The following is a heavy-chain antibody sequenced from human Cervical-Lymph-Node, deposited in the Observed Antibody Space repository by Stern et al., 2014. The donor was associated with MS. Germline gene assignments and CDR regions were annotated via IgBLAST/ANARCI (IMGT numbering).Heavy chain of an antibody. CDR3: AKGTGNYWYFDF. V-gene: IGHV3-23*04. CDR2: IFGTGGRT. J-gene: IGHJ2*01. D-gene: IGHD1-14*01. Sequence: EVQLVESGGGLVQTGGSLRLSCAASGVTFNNYAMPWVRQAPGKGLEWVSSIFGTGGRTYYADSVKGRFTISRDSSRSTLSLQLTRVTAEDTAVYYCAKGTGNYWYFDFWGRGTLVTVSS. CDR1: GVTFNNYA.